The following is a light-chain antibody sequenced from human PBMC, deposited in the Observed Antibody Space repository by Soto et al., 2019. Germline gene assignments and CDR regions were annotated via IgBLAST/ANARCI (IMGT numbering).Light chain of an antibody. CDR1: QSVGTN. Sequence: ETVMTQSPDTLSASPGERVTLSCRASQSVGTNMAWYQLKPGQPPRLIIYVASMRAPGIPARFSGSGSGTEFTLTISSLQSEDFAVYYCQQYNNWPPGITFGGGTKVDIK. J-gene: IGKJ4*01. V-gene: IGKV3-15*01. CDR3: QQYNNWPPGIT. CDR2: VAS.